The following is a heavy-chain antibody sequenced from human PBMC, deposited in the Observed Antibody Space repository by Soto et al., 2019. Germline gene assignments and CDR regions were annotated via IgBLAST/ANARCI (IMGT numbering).Heavy chain of an antibody. J-gene: IGHJ6*02. CDR1: GFTFSRYD. CDR3: AREDRDFDWCYGMDV. V-gene: IGHV3-13*01. CDR2: IGTAGDT. Sequence: EVQLVESGGGLVQPGGSLRLSCAASGFTFSRYDMHWVRQAPGKGLEWVSAIGTAGDTYYPGSVKGRFTISRENAKNSLYLKMNSLRAEDTAVYYCAREDRDFDWCYGMDVWGQGTTVTVSS. D-gene: IGHD3-9*01.